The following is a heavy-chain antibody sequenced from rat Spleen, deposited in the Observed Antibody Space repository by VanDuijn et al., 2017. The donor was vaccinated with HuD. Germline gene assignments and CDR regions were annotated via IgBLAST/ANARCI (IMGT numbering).Heavy chain of an antibody. CDR2: ISPSGGST. V-gene: IGHV5-25*01. J-gene: IGHJ2*01. CDR3: ARHPDYSNYFDY. CDR1: GFTFSDFF. Sequence: EVQLVESDGGLVQPGRSLKLSCAASGFTFSDFFMAWVRQAPTEGLEWVASISPSGGSTYYRDSVKGRFTVSRDNTKSTLYLQMDSLRSEDTATYYCARHPDYSNYFDYWGQGVMVTVSS. D-gene: IGHD1-1*01.